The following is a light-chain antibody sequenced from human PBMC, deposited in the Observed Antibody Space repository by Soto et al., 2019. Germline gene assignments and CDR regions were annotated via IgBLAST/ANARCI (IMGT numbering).Light chain of an antibody. V-gene: IGLV1-47*02. Sequence: QSALTQPPSASGTPGQRVTLSCSGSGSNIGSNSVSWYQQLPGTSPPLLIYTNNQRPSGVPDRFSGSKSGTSASLAISGLRSEDEADYYCAAWDDSLSGYVFGTGTKVT. CDR3: AAWDDSLSGYV. CDR2: TNN. J-gene: IGLJ1*01. CDR1: GSNIGSNS.